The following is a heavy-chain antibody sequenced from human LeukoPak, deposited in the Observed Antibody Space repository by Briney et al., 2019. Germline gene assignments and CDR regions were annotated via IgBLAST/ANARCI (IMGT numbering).Heavy chain of an antibody. CDR2: IYYSGST. D-gene: IGHD3-22*01. V-gene: IGHV4-39*07. CDR3: ARVDHDDSSGYYMRLDP. Sequence: SETLSLTCTVSGGSISSSSYYWGWIRQPPGKGLEWIGSIYYSGSTHYNPSLKSRVTISVDTSKNQFSLKLSSVTAADTAVYYCARVDHDDSSGYYMRLDPWGQGTLVTVSS. J-gene: IGHJ5*02. CDR1: GGSISSSSYY.